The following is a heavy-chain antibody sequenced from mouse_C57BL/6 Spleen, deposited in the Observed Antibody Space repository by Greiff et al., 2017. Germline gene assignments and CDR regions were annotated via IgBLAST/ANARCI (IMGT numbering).Heavy chain of an antibody. Sequence: QVQLQQPGAELVKPGASVKLSCKASGYTFTSYWMQWVKQRPGQGLEWIGEIDPSDSYTNYNQKFKGKATLTVDTSSSTAYMQLSSLTSEDSAVYYCARKTVVATWRFYYFDYWGQGTTLTVSS. V-gene: IGHV1-50*01. J-gene: IGHJ2*01. CDR3: ARKTVVATWRFYYFDY. D-gene: IGHD1-1*01. CDR2: IDPSDSYT. CDR1: GYTFTSYW.